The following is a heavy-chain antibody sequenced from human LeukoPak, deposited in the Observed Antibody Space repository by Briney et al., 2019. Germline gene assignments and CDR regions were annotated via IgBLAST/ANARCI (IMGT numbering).Heavy chain of an antibody. CDR2: IYTSGST. J-gene: IGHJ4*02. CDR3: ARASYSYDISGWVPFDY. CDR1: GNSISSGDYY. V-gene: IGHV4-61*02. Sequence: MASQTLSLTCTVSGNSISSGDYYWSWIRQPAGKGLEWIGRIYTSGSTTYNPSLKSRVTISGDTSENQFSLRLSSVTAADTAVYYCARASYSYDISGWVPFDYWGQGTPVTVSS. D-gene: IGHD3-22*01.